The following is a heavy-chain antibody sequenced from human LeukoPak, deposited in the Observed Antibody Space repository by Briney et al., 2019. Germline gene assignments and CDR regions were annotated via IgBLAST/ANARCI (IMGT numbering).Heavy chain of an antibody. D-gene: IGHD2-2*01. CDR1: GYTSTSYD. CDR2: MNPNSGNT. Sequence: ASVKVSCKASGYTSTSYDINWVRQATGQGLEWMGWMNPNSGNTGYAQKFQGRVTITRDTSISTAYMELSSLRSEDTADYYCARAGYCSSTSCRSWFDPWGQGTLVTVSS. CDR3: ARAGYCSSTSCRSWFDP. V-gene: IGHV1-8*01. J-gene: IGHJ5*02.